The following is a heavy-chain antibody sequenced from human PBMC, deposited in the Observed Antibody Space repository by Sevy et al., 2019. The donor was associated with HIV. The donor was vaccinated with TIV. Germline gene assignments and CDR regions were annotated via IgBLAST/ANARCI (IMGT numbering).Heavy chain of an antibody. J-gene: IGHJ4*02. CDR1: GFIFSSYS. D-gene: IGHD3-16*01. V-gene: IGHV3-48*02. CDR3: AIDPRDGGDY. Sequence: GGSLRLSCAASGFIFSSYSMNWDRQAPGKGLEWISYISTGSTTIYYADSVKGRFTVSRDNARSSLFLQMNSLGDEDTAVYYCAIDPRDGGDYWGQGTLVTVSS. CDR2: ISTGSTTI.